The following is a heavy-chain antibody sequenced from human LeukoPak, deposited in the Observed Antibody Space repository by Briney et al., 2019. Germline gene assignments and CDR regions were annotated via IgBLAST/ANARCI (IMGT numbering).Heavy chain of an antibody. Sequence: GGSLRLSCAASGFTFSSFSMNWVRQAPGKGLEWVSYISSSSSTIYYADSVKGRFTVSRDNTKNSLYLQMNSLRDEGAAAYYCARDLLARGQALLDQWGQGTLVTVSS. V-gene: IGHV3-48*02. CDR1: GFTFSSFS. CDR2: ISSSSSTI. D-gene: IGHD3-3*01. J-gene: IGHJ4*02. CDR3: ARDLLARGQALLDQ.